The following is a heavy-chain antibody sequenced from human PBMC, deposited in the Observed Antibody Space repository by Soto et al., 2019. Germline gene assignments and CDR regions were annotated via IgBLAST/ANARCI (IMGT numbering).Heavy chain of an antibody. V-gene: IGHV3-66*01. D-gene: IGHD3-16*01. CDR1: GFTVSTKY. J-gene: IGHJ4*02. CDR3: ARGPWAADD. CDR2: IYSGGST. Sequence: GGSLRLSCAASGFTVSTKYMSWVRQAPGKGLEWGSVIYSGGSTFYADSVRGRFTISRDNSKNTVNLQMNSLRAEDTAVYYCARGPWAADDWGQGTLVTVSS.